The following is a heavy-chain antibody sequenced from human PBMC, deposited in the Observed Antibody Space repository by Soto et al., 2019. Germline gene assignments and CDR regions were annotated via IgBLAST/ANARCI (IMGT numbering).Heavy chain of an antibody. CDR2: IYYSGST. Sequence: SETLSLTCTVSGGSISSSSYYWGWIRQPPGKGLEWIGSIYYSGSTYYNPSLKSRVTISVDTSKNQFSLKLSSVTAADTAVYYCARRITMVRGVTYYYYYGMDVWGQGTTVTVS. J-gene: IGHJ6*02. D-gene: IGHD3-10*01. V-gene: IGHV4-39*01. CDR3: ARRITMVRGVTYYYYYGMDV. CDR1: GGSISSSSYY.